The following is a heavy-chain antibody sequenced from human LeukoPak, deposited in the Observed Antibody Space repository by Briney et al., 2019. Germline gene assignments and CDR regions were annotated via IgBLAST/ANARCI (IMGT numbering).Heavy chain of an antibody. CDR1: GGSISSSSYY. V-gene: IGHV4-39*07. Sequence: SETLSLTCTVSGGSISSSSYYWGWIRQPPGKGLEWIGSIYYSGSTNYNPSLKSRVTISVDTSKNQFSLNLSSVTAADTAVYYCARGGGYSGYDFGYWGQGTLVTVSS. CDR2: IYYSGST. J-gene: IGHJ4*02. D-gene: IGHD5-12*01. CDR3: ARGGGYSGYDFGY.